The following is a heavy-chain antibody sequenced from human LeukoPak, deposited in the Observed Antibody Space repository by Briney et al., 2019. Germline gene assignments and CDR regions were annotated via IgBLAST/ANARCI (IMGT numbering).Heavy chain of an antibody. J-gene: IGHJ4*02. V-gene: IGHV3-23*01. Sequence: GGSLRLSCAASGFTFSNYAMNWVRQAPGKGLEWVSVIGGSGGDTYYADSVKGRFTISRDNSKNRLYLRMNSLRAEDTALYCCAKDFVVVPGLVNYFDSWGQGTLVTVSS. D-gene: IGHD2-2*01. CDR1: GFTFSNYA. CDR3: AKDFVVVPGLVNYFDS. CDR2: IGGSGGDT.